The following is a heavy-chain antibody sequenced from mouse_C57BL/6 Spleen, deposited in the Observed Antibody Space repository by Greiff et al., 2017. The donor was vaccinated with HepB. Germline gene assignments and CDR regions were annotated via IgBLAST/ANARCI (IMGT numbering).Heavy chain of an antibody. Sequence: EVQGVESGGGLVKPGGSLKLSCAASGFTFSSYAMSWVRQTPEKRLEWVATISDGGSYTYYPDNVKGRFTISRDNAKNNLYLQMSHLKSEDTAMYYCARDQEAKAFYYFDYWGQGTTLTVSS. D-gene: IGHD3-2*02. V-gene: IGHV5-4*01. CDR1: GFTFSSYA. CDR3: ARDQEAKAFYYFDY. J-gene: IGHJ2*01. CDR2: ISDGGSYT.